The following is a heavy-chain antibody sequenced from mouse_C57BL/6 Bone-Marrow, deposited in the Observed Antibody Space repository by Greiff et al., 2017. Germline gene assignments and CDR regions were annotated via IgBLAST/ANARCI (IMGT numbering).Heavy chain of an antibody. CDR2: INPYNGGT. J-gene: IGHJ1*03. V-gene: IGHV1-19*01. Sequence: EVQLQQSGPVLVKPGASVKMSCKASGYTFTDYYMNWVKQSHGKSLEWIGVINPYNGGTSYNQKFKGKATLTVDKSSSTAYMELNILTSEDSAVYYCARSYGSSYVLYFDVWGTGTTVTVSS. CDR3: ARSYGSSYVLYFDV. D-gene: IGHD1-1*01. CDR1: GYTFTDYY.